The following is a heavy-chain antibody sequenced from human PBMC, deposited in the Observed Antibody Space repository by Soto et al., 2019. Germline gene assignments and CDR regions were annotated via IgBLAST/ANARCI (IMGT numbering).Heavy chain of an antibody. Sequence: GESLKISCNGSGYSFTSDWIGWVRQMPGKGLEWMGIIYPGDSDTRYSPSFQGQVTISADKSISTAYLQWSSLKASDTAMYYCARKTPTADFDYWGQGTLVTVSS. CDR2: IYPGDSDT. V-gene: IGHV5-51*01. CDR3: ARKTPTADFDY. J-gene: IGHJ4*02. CDR1: GYSFTSDW. D-gene: IGHD2-15*01.